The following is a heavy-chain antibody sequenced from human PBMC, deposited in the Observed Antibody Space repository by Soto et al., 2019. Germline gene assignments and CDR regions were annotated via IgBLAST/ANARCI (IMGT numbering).Heavy chain of an antibody. V-gene: IGHV4-30-4*01. CDR1: GGSISSGDYY. CDR2: IYYSGST. J-gene: IGHJ4*02. D-gene: IGHD6-13*01. Sequence: KPSETLSLTCTVSGGSISSGDYYWSWIRQPPGKGLEWIGYIYYSGSTYYNPSLKSRVTISVDTSKNQFSLKLSSVTAADTAVYYCARGQGSSWYSFFDYWGQGTLVTVSS. CDR3: ARGQGSSWYSFFDY.